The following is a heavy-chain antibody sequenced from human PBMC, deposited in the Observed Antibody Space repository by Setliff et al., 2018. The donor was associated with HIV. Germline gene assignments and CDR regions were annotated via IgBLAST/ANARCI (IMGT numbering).Heavy chain of an antibody. Sequence: SETLSLTCTVAGGSISSTSYYWGWIRHPPGTGLEWIGSTSSSGSTYYNPSLKSRVTISVDTSKNQFSLKLRSVHSADTAVYYCEVAGQWGQGTVVTVSS. CDR2: TSSSGST. D-gene: IGHD6-19*01. CDR3: EVAGQ. CDR1: GGSISSTSYY. J-gene: IGHJ4*02. V-gene: IGHV4-39*07.